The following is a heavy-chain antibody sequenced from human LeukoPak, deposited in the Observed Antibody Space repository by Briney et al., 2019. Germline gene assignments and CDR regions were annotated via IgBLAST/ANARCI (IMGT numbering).Heavy chain of an antibody. CDR3: AKDLHYNDGRWEFDP. J-gene: IGHJ5*02. D-gene: IGHD5-24*01. CDR2: MVGGGDT. V-gene: IGHV3-23*01. Sequence: GGSLRLSCAGSEFSFSTFAMTWDRQPPGKGLEWVSGMVGGGDTYYADFVKGRFTISRDNSKNTVYLQMNSLRVEDTAIYYCAKDLHYNDGRWEFDPWGQGTLVTASS. CDR1: EFSFSTFA.